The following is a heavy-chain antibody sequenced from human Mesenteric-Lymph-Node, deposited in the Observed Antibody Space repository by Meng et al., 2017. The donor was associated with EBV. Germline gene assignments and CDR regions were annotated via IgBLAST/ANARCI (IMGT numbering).Heavy chain of an antibody. CDR3: ARGGGMTRFDP. CDR1: GFRFSDYY. J-gene: IGHJ5*02. V-gene: IGHV3-11*01. D-gene: IGHD1-1*01. CDR2: ISNSGSPK. Sequence: QVQLVESGGGLVKPGGSLRLSCAASGFRFSDYYISWIRQAPGKGPEGVSFISNSGSPKHYADSVRDRFTISRDNAKNSLYLQMNSLRADDTAVYYCARGGGMTRFDPWGQGTLVTVSS.